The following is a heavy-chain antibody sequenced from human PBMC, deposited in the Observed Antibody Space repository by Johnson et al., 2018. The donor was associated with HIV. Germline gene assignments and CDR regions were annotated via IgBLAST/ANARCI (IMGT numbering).Heavy chain of an antibody. D-gene: IGHD3-22*01. CDR2: IGTAGDT. V-gene: IGHV3-13*01. Sequence: MLLVESGGGLVKPGGSLRLSCAASGFTFSSYDMHWVRQATGKGLEWVSAIGTAGDTYYPRSVKGRFTISRENAKNSLYLQMNSLRAGDTAVYYCARASGYYLSDAFDIWGQGTMVTVSS. CDR1: GFTFSSYD. CDR3: ARASGYYLSDAFDI. J-gene: IGHJ3*02.